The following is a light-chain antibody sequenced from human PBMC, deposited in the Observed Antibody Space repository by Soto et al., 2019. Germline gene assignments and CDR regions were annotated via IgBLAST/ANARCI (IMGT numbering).Light chain of an antibody. CDR3: QQRSNWPPGIT. V-gene: IGKV3-11*01. CDR1: QYVSGSF. Sequence: EIVLTQSPGTQSLSPGERATLSSRGSQYVSGSFLAWIQQNPGQAPRLLIYDASNRATRIPARFSGSGSGTDFTLTITSLEPQDFAVYYCQQRSNWPPGITFGQGTRLEIK. CDR2: DAS. J-gene: IGKJ5*01.